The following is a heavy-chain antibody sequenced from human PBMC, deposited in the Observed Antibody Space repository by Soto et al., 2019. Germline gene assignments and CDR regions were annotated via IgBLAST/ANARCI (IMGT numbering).Heavy chain of an antibody. D-gene: IGHD6-13*01. CDR3: ASHGGYSSSWDTDIEY. J-gene: IGHJ4*02. V-gene: IGHV4-30-4*01. CDR2: IYYSGST. Sequence: SETLSLTCTVSGGSISSGDYYWSWIRQPPGKGLEWIGYIYYSGSTYYNPSLKSRVTISVDTSKNQFSLKLSSVTAADTAVYHCASHGGYSSSWDTDIEYWGQGTLVTVSS. CDR1: GGSISSGDYY.